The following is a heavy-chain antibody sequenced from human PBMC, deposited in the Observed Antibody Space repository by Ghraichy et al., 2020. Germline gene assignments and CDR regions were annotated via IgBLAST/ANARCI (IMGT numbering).Heavy chain of an antibody. Sequence: SETLSLTCAVYGGSFSGYYWSWIRQPPGKGLEWIGEINHSGSTNYNPSLKSRVTISVDTSKNQFSLKLSSVTAADTAVYYCARGLGLRWYPFDYWGQGTLVTVSS. CDR1: GGSFSGYY. V-gene: IGHV4-34*01. CDR2: INHSGST. J-gene: IGHJ4*02. D-gene: IGHD4-23*01. CDR3: ARGLGLRWYPFDY.